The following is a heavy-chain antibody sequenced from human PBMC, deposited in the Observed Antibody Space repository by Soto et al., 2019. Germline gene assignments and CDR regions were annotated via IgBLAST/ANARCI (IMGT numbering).Heavy chain of an antibody. D-gene: IGHD3-3*01. Sequence: EVQLVECGGGLVQPGGSLGLSCAASGFTFSGSWMHWVRQAPGKGLVWVPRINGDGSGTSYADFGKGRLTISRDDAKNTLFLQMNGLRAEDTAVYYCARGIFGSATANDCWGQGTLVTVSS. CDR3: ARGIFGSATANDC. CDR2: INGDGSGT. V-gene: IGHV3-74*01. J-gene: IGHJ4*02. CDR1: GFTFSGSW.